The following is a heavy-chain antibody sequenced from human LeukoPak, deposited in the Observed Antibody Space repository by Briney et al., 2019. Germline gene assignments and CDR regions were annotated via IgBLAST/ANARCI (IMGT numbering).Heavy chain of an antibody. CDR1: GFVFQNYW. CDR3: TRNTVYLQLKG. V-gene: IGHV3-7*01. CDR2: IGKDGSEK. D-gene: IGHD2-8*02. Sequence: PGGPLRLSCEASGFVFQNYWMVGLRQAPAKGLDWVASIGKDGSEKSYVDSVKGRFTISRDNAKDSLYLQMSSLTVEDAAVYYCTRNTVYLQLKGWGQRALVTVSS. J-gene: IGHJ4*02.